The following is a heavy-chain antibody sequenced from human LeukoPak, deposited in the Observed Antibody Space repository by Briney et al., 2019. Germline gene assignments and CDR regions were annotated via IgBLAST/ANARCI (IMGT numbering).Heavy chain of an antibody. V-gene: IGHV3-23*01. Sequence: PGGSLRLSCAASGFPFSSYTMNWVRQAPGKRLEWVSDISGSGSNTYYTDSVKGRFTISRDNSKNTLYLQMNTLRAEDTAVYFCAKTKGQSTGGAFDIWGQGTMVTVSS. CDR2: ISGSGSNT. CDR1: GFPFSSYT. J-gene: IGHJ3*02. CDR3: AKTKGQSTGGAFDI. D-gene: IGHD7-27*01.